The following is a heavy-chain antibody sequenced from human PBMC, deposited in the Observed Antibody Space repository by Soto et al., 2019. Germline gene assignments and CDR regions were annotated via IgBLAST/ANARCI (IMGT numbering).Heavy chain of an antibody. D-gene: IGHD3-16*01. CDR1: GFTFSSYA. Sequence: QVQLVESGGGVVQPGRSLRLSCAASGFTFSSYAMHWVRQAPGKGLEWVAVISYDGSNKYYADSVKGRFTISIDNSKNTLYLKMNSLRAEGTAVYYCARFGGMDVWGQGTTVTVSS. J-gene: IGHJ6*02. CDR2: ISYDGSNK. V-gene: IGHV3-30-3*01. CDR3: ARFGGMDV.